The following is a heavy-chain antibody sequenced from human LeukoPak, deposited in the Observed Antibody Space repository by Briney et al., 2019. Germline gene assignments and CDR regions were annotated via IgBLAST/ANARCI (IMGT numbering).Heavy chain of an antibody. CDR2: ISTSGSYT. CDR1: GFSFSDEY. J-gene: IGHJ4*02. CDR3: GRSRGAGPGAHFDV. D-gene: IGHD6-19*01. Sequence: GGSLRLSCAASGFSFSDEYMSWIRQAPGQGPEWISYISTSGSYTNYADSVKGRFTISRDNAKNSLHLQMNSLRAEDTAVYYCGRSRGAGPGAHFDVWGQGVLVTVSS. V-gene: IGHV3-11*03.